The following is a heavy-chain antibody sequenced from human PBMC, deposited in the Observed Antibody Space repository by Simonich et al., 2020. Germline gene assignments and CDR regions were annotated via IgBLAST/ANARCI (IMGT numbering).Heavy chain of an antibody. V-gene: IGHV3-74*01. CDR3: ARDPPGDSSGYYNY. CDR2: INSYGRST. J-gene: IGHJ4*02. Sequence: EVQLVESGGGLVHPGGSLRLSCAASGFTFSSYWMHWVRQDPGKGLVWVVRINSYGRSTSNAEFVKGRFTTARDNAKNTRYLQMNRLRAYDTAVYYCARDPPGDSSGYYNYWGQGTLVTVSS. D-gene: IGHD3-22*01. CDR1: GFTFSSYW.